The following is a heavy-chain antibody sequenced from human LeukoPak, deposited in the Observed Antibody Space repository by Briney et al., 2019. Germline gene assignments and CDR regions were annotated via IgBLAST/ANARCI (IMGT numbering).Heavy chain of an antibody. CDR1: GFTVSSNY. J-gene: IGHJ4*02. Sequence: GGSLRLSCAAFGFTVSSNYMSWVRQAPGKGLEWVSVIYSGGSTYYADSVKGRFTISRDNSKNTLYLQMNSLRAEDTAVYYCVVMVYAAGYWGQGTLVTVSS. CDR3: VVMVYAAGY. V-gene: IGHV3-53*01. D-gene: IGHD2-8*01. CDR2: IYSGGST.